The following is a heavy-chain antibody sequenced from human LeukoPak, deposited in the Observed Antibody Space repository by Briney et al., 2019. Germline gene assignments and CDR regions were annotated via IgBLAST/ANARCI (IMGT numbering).Heavy chain of an antibody. V-gene: IGHV3-7*01. D-gene: IGHD3-10*01. CDR2: IKQDGSEI. CDR1: GFTFSSYW. J-gene: IGHJ6*03. CDR3: TRDFQGRYYYHMDV. Sequence: GGSLRLSCAASGFTFSSYWMSWVRQAPGRGLEWVANIKQDGSEIYYVDSVKGRLTISRDNDKNSLFLQMNSLRAEDTAVYYCTRDFQGRYYYHMDVWGKGTTVTVSS.